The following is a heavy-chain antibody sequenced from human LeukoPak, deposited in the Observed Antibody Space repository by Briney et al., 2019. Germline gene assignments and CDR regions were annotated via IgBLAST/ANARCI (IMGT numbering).Heavy chain of an antibody. D-gene: IGHD2-2*01. J-gene: IGHJ5*02. CDR2: SYYSGST. CDR3: ARSGSTSVANWFDP. V-gene: IGHV4-59*06. Sequence: PSETLSLTCTVSGGSISSYYWSWIRQPPGKGLEWIGYSYYSGSTYYNPSLKSRVTISVDTSKNQFSLKLSSVTAADTAVYYCARSGSTSVANWFDPWGQGTLVTVSS. CDR1: GGSISSYY.